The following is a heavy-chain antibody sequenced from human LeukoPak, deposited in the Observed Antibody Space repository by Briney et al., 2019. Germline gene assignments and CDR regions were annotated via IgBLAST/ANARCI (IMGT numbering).Heavy chain of an antibody. J-gene: IGHJ3*02. CDR3: ARVYSSGWLHDAFDI. V-gene: IGHV3-23*01. Sequence: PGGSLRLSCAASGFTFSSYAMSWVRQAPGKGLEWVSAISGSGGSTYYADSVKGRFTISRDNSKNTLYLQMNSLRAEDTAVYYCARVYSSGWLHDAFDIWGQGTMVTVSS. CDR1: GFTFSSYA. CDR2: ISGSGGST. D-gene: IGHD6-19*01.